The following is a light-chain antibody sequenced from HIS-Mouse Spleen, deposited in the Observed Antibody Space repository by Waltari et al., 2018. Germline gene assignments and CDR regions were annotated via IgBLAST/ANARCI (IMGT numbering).Light chain of an antibody. J-gene: IGLJ1*01. CDR2: DVS. CDR1: SSDVGGYTY. CDR3: CSYAGSYTFYV. V-gene: IGLV2-11*01. Sequence: QSALTQPRSVSGSPGQSGTISCTGTSSDVGGYTYFSWYQHHPGKAPKLMIYDVSKRPSGVPDRFSGSKSGNTASLTISGLQAEDEADYYCCSYAGSYTFYVFGTGTKVTVL.